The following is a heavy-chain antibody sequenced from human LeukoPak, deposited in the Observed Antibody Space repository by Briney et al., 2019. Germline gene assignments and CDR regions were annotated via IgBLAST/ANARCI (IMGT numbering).Heavy chain of an antibody. Sequence: GGSLRLSCAASGFTFSSYAMSWVRQALGKGLKWVSAISGSGGSTYYADSVKGRFTISRDNSKNTLYLLMNSLRAEDTAVYYCAKVPYSSSWYGSDYWGQGTLVTVSS. J-gene: IGHJ4*02. CDR3: AKVPYSSSWYGSDY. D-gene: IGHD6-13*01. CDR2: ISGSGGST. CDR1: GFTFSSYA. V-gene: IGHV3-23*01.